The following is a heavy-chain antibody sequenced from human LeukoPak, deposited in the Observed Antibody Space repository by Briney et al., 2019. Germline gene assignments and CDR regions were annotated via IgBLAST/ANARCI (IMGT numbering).Heavy chain of an antibody. CDR2: IYYSGST. Sequence: SETLSLTCTVSGGSISSYYWSWIRQPPGKGLEWIGYIYYSGSTNYNPSLKSRVTISVDTSKNQLSLKLNSVTAADTAVYYCARRYCSGGSCRGWYFDLWGRGTLVTVSS. CDR3: ARRYCSGGSCRGWYFDL. D-gene: IGHD2-15*01. J-gene: IGHJ2*01. CDR1: GGSISSYY. V-gene: IGHV4-59*01.